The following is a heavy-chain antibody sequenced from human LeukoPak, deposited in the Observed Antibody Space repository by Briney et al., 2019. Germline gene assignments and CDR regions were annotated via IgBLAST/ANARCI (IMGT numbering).Heavy chain of an antibody. D-gene: IGHD2-15*01. V-gene: IGHV4-39*02. J-gene: IGHJ4*02. Sequence: PSETLSLTCTVSGGSISYSSYYWGWIRQPPGKGLEWIGSIYYTGSSYYNPSLKSRVTISVDTSKNQFSLKLRSVTAADTAVCYCARDCSGGSCFSGPFGYWGQGTLVTVSS. CDR3: ARDCSGGSCFSGPFGY. CDR2: IYYTGSS. CDR1: GGSISYSSYY.